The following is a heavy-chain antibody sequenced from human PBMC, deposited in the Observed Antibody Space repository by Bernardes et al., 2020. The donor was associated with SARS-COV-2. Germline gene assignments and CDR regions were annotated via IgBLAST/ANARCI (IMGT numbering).Heavy chain of an antibody. J-gene: IGHJ4*02. V-gene: IGHV4-34*01. CDR3: AREQWLVHYFDY. CDR2: IHDTGGP. CDR1: GGSFNDTY. D-gene: IGHD6-19*01. Sequence: SATLSLTCVVSGGSFNDTYWTWIRQSPGPGLEWIGEIHDTGGPHYNPSLKGRVTLSIDTPRQQFSLTLTSVTAADTAVYYCAREQWLVHYFDYWGPGTPVTVSS.